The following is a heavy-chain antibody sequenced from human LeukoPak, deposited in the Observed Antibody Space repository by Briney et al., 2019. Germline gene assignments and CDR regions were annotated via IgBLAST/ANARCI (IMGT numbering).Heavy chain of an antibody. D-gene: IGHD3-22*01. V-gene: IGHV3-9*01. Sequence: PGGSLRLSCAASGFTFDDYAMHWVRQAPGKGLEWVSGISWNSGSIGYADSVKGRFTISRDNAKNSLYLQMNSLRAEDTALYYCAKDKWYDSSDYFDYWGQGTLVTVSS. CDR3: AKDKWYDSSDYFDY. CDR2: ISWNSGSI. CDR1: GFTFDDYA. J-gene: IGHJ4*02.